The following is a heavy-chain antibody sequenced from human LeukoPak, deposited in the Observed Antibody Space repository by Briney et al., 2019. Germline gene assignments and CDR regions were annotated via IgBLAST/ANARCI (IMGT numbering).Heavy chain of an antibody. CDR1: GYSSTSFW. D-gene: IGHD3-3*02. CDR2: VYPGDSDT. J-gene: IGHJ5*02. V-gene: IGHV5-51*01. CDR3: ARQKSIGSARWFDP. Sequence: GESLQISCKASGYSSTSFWIVRVRQLPGRGLEWMGSVYPGDSDTRYSPSFQGHVTISADKSIKTAYLQWSSLTASDTAMYYCARQKSIGSARWFDPWGQGSLVTVSS.